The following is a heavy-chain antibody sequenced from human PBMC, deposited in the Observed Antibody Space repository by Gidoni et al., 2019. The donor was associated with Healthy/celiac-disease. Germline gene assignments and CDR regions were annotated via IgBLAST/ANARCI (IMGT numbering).Heavy chain of an antibody. D-gene: IGHD3-3*01. CDR1: GGSISSSSYY. CDR3: ARHKGPGFLEWLLPYAFDI. CDR2: IYYSGST. J-gene: IGHJ3*02. V-gene: IGHV4-39*01. Sequence: QLQLQESGPGLVKPSETLSLTCTVSGGSISSSSYYWGWIRQPPGKGLEWIGSIYYSGSTYYNPSLKSRVTIAVDTSKNQFSLKLSSVTAADTAVYYCARHKGPGFLEWLLPYAFDIWGQGTMVTVSS.